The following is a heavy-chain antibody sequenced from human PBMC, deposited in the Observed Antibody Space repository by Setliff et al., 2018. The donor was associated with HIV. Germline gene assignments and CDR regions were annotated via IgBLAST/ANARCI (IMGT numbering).Heavy chain of an antibody. J-gene: IGHJ4*02. V-gene: IGHV1-18*04. D-gene: IGHD1-26*01. Sequence: ASVKVSCKASGYTFTTYGVNWVRQAPGQGLEWMGWINSYNGNTNYAQKFQGRVTITADESTSTAYMELSSLRSEDTAVYYCARGGEGMALYPDYWGQGTLVTVSS. CDR1: GYTFTTYG. CDR3: ARGGEGMALYPDY. CDR2: INSYNGNT.